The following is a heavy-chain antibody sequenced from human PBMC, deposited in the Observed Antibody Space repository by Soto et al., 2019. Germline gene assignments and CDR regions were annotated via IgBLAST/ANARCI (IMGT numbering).Heavy chain of an antibody. CDR2: ISTYNGDT. CDR3: AGDAAVGLFDY. D-gene: IGHD1-26*01. CDR1: GYTFTRHA. Sequence: GASVKVSCKASGYTFTRHAISWVRQAPGQGLEWMGWISTYNGDTKYAPKFQGRVTMTKDTSASTAYMELRSLRSDDTAVYYCAGDAAVGLFDYWGQGTLVTVSS. V-gene: IGHV1-18*04. J-gene: IGHJ4*02.